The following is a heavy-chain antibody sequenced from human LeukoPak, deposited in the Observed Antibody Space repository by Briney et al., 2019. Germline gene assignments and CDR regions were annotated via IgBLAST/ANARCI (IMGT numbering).Heavy chain of an antibody. CDR1: GFTVSSNY. D-gene: IGHD3-3*01. Sequence: GGSLRLSCAASGFTVSSNYMSWVRQAPGKGLEWVSVIYSGGTTYYADSVKGRFTISRDNSKNTLYLQMSSLRAEDTAVYYCVKDTLKDDFWSGYYWALPGYWGQGTLVTVSS. CDR2: IYSGGTT. V-gene: IGHV3-53*05. J-gene: IGHJ4*02. CDR3: VKDTLKDDFWSGYYWALPGY.